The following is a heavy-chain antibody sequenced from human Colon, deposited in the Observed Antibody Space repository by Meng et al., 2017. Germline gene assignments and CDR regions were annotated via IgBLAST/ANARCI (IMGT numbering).Heavy chain of an antibody. V-gene: IGHV3-30*01. D-gene: IGHD6-19*01. CDR2: MSHDGCGS. CDR1: GFGFSSYA. Sequence: GESLKISCAASGFGFSSYAMRWVRQAAGKGLEWVASMSHDGCGSDYADSVEGRFTISRDNSKNTLYLQMNSLRVEDTALYYCARDGSKAVTSTFFDSWGQGTLVTVSS. J-gene: IGHJ4*02. CDR3: ARDGSKAVTSTFFDS.